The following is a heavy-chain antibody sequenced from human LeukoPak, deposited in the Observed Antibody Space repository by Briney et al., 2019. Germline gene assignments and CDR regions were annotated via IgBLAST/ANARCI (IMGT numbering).Heavy chain of an antibody. V-gene: IGHV4-38-2*02. D-gene: IGHD3-10*01. CDR3: ARVLYYYGSGSYQGYYYYYYMDV. J-gene: IGHJ6*03. Sequence: SETLSLTCSVSGYSISTNYYWGWIRQPPGKGLEWIGSIYHSGSTYYNPSLKSRVTISVDTSKNQFSLKLSSVTAADTAVYYCARVLYYYGSGSYQGYYYYYYMDVWGKGTTVTVSS. CDR1: GYSISTNYY. CDR2: IYHSGST.